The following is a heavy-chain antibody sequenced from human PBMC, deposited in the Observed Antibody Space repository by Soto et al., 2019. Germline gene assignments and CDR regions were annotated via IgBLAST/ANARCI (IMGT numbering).Heavy chain of an antibody. CDR2: IYYSGST. D-gene: IGHD2-15*01. V-gene: IGHV4-61*01. Sequence: PSETLSLTCTVSGGSVGSGYYYWSWIRQPPGKGLEWIGYIYYSGSTNYNPSLKSRVTISAGTSKNQFSLKLSSVTAADTAVYYCVREGCSGGSCYSGYNLGIDYWGQGTLVTVSS. CDR1: GGSVGSGYYY. J-gene: IGHJ4*02. CDR3: VREGCSGGSCYSGYNLGIDY.